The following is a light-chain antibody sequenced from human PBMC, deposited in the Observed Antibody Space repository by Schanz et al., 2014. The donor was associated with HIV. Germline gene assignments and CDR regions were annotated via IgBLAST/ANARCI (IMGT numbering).Light chain of an antibody. CDR1: QYVSSN. CDR3: QQYAALPQT. Sequence: EIVMTQSPATLSVSPGERATLSCRASQYVSSNLAWYQQRPGQAPRLLIYGASTRATGIPDRFSGSGSGTDFTLTISRLEPEDFAVYYCQQYAALPQTFGQGTKLEI. CDR2: GAS. V-gene: IGKV3D-15*01. J-gene: IGKJ2*01.